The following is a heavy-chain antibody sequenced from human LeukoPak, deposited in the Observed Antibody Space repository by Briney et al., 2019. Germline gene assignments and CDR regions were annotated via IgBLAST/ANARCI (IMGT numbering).Heavy chain of an antibody. CDR2: IQPGDSDT. CDR1: GYSFTSHW. J-gene: IGHJ4*02. Sequence: GESLKISCKGSGYSFTSHWIGWVRQMPGKGLECMGIIQPGDSDTRYSPSFQGQVTISADKSISTAYLQWSSLKASDTAMYYCARRSVSGWYEVDYWGQGTLVTVSS. CDR3: ARRSVSGWYEVDY. V-gene: IGHV5-51*01. D-gene: IGHD6-19*01.